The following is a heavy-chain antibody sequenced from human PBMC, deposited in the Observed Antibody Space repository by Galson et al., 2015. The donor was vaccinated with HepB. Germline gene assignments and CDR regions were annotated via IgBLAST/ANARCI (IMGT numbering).Heavy chain of an antibody. CDR3: AGGSWSYYYGMDV. CDR2: IWYDGSNK. J-gene: IGHJ6*02. CDR1: GFTFSSYG. D-gene: IGHD6-13*01. V-gene: IGHV3-33*08. Sequence: SLRLSCAASGFTFSSYGMHWVRQAPGKGLEWVAVIWYDGSNKYYADSVKGRFTISRDNSKNTLYLQMNSLRAEDTAVYYCAGGSWSYYYGMDVWGQGTTVTVSS.